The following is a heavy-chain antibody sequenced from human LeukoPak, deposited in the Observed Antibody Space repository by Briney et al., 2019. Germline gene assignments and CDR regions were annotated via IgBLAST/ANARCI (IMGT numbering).Heavy chain of an antibody. CDR1: GFTFSSYP. D-gene: IGHD6-6*01. V-gene: IGHV3-30*04. CDR2: ISYDGSNK. Sequence: GGSLRLSCAASGFTFSSYPMHWVRQAPGKGLEWVAVISYDGSNKYYADSVKGRFTISRDNSKNTLSLQMNSLRAEDTAVYYCARADSSIAARLSRSSIFNYYYYMDVWGIGTTVTVSS. J-gene: IGHJ6*03. CDR3: ARADSSIAARLSRSSIFNYYYYMDV.